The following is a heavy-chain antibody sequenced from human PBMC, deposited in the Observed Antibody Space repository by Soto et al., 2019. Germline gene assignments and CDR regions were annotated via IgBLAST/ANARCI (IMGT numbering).Heavy chain of an antibody. CDR1: GFSLSTSGVG. CDR2: IYWDDDK. Sequence: QITLKESGPPLVKPTQTLTLTCTFSGFSLSTSGVGVGWIRQPPGKALEWLALIYWDDDKRYSPSLKSRLTITKDTSKNQVVLTMTNMDPVDTATYYCAHRVGPTRGDHNNWFDPWGQGTLVTVSS. CDR3: AHRVGPTRGDHNNWFDP. V-gene: IGHV2-5*02. J-gene: IGHJ5*02. D-gene: IGHD4-17*01.